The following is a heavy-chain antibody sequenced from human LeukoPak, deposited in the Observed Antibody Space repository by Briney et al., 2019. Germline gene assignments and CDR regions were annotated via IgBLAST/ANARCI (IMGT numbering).Heavy chain of an antibody. V-gene: IGHV4-59*08. CDR3: VRVGYAYGPVGNWFDP. CDR1: GGSISSYY. D-gene: IGHD5-18*01. CDR2: IYYSGST. Sequence: SETLSLTCTVSGGSISSYYWNWIRQPPGKGLEWIGYIYYSGSTNYNPSLKSRVTISVDTSKNQFSVKLTSVTAADTAVYYCVRVGYAYGPVGNWFDPWGQGVLVTVSS. J-gene: IGHJ5*02.